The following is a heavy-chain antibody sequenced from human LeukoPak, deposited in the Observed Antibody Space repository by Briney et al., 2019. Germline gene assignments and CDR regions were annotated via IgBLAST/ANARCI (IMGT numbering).Heavy chain of an antibody. CDR3: ARGHYYDFWSGYRDDNWFDP. Sequence: GGSLRLSCSASGFTFSNYWLHWVRQAPGKGMVWVSLISGDGSITNYADSMKGRVTVSRDNGKKTLYLQMNSLRVEDTAVYYCARGHYYDFWSGYRDDNWFDPWGQGTLVTVSS. V-gene: IGHV3-74*01. CDR1: GFTFSNYW. J-gene: IGHJ5*02. CDR2: ISGDGSIT. D-gene: IGHD3-3*01.